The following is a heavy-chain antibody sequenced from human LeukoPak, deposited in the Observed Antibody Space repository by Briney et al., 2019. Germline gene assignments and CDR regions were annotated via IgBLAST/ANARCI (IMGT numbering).Heavy chain of an antibody. CDR3: ARVLLGMSAFDL. CDR2: ISNRGDTI. D-gene: IGHD3-9*01. J-gene: IGHJ3*01. V-gene: IGHV3-11*04. Sequence: GGSLRLSCAASGFTFSDYYMSWIRQAPGKGLEWVSYISNRGDTIYYADSVKGRFTISRDNAKNSLFLQMNSLRADDTAVYSCARVLLGMSAFDLWGQGTMVSVSS. CDR1: GFTFSDYY.